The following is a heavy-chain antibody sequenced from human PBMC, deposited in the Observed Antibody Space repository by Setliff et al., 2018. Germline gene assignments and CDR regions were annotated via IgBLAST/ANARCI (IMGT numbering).Heavy chain of an antibody. CDR1: GASITSGGFY. J-gene: IGHJ4*02. Sequence: PSETLSLTCSVSGASITSGGFYWTWIRQPAGKGLEWIGHISPSGSTTYNPSVKSRVTISLDTSKNHFSLKLDSVTAADTALYYCARSPSSGAYWNPRPFYSDYWARGTLGTVPQ. V-gene: IGHV4-61*09. D-gene: IGHD1-26*01. CDR3: ARSPSSGAYWNPRPFYSDY. CDR2: ISPSGST.